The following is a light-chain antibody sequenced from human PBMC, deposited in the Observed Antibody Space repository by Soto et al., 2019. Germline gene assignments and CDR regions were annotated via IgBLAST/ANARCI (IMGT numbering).Light chain of an antibody. CDR2: SNN. J-gene: IGLJ2*01. V-gene: IGLV1-44*01. CDR3: AAWDDSLNHFVV. CDR1: SSNIGSNT. Sequence: QSVLTQPPSASGTPGQRVTISCSGSSSNIGSNTENWYQQLPGTAPKLLIYSNNQRPSGVPDLFSGSKSGTSASLAISGLQSEDEADYYCAAWDDSLNHFVVFGGGTNVTVL.